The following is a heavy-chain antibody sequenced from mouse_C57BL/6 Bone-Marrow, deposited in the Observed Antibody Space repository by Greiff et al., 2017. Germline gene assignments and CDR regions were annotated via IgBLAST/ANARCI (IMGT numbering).Heavy chain of an antibody. V-gene: IGHV1-4*01. J-gene: IGHJ2*01. CDR3: ARWGRRYFDY. CDR1: GYTFTSYT. CDR2: INPSSGYT. Sequence: QVQLQQSGAELARPGASVKMSCKASGYTFTSYTMHWVKQRPGQGLEWIGYINPSSGYTKYTQKFKDKDTLTADTSSSTAYMQLSSLTSEDSAVYYCARWGRRYFDYWGQGTTLTVSS.